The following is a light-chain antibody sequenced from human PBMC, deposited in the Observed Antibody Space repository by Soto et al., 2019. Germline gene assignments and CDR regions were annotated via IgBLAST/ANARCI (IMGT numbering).Light chain of an antibody. J-gene: IGKJ1*01. CDR2: KAS. Sequence: DIQMTQSPSTLSASVGDTVTITCRASQSISNWLAWYQQRPGKAPNLLIYKASSLEGGVPSRFSGSGSGTDFTLTISSLQPDDFATYYCQQYNTYPGTFGQGTRVE. CDR3: QQYNTYPGT. CDR1: QSISNW. V-gene: IGKV1-5*03.